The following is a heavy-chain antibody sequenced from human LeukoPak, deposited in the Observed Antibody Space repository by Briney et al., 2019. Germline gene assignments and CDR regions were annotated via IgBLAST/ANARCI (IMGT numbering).Heavy chain of an antibody. Sequence: ASVKVSCKASGYTFTGYYMHWVRQAPGQGLEWMGWINPNSGGTNYAQKFQGRVTITADESTSTAYMELSSLRSEGTAVYYCARAHYYGSGSYYGYYYYYMDVWGKGTTVTISS. V-gene: IGHV1-2*02. CDR3: ARAHYYGSGSYYGYYYYYMDV. D-gene: IGHD3-10*01. J-gene: IGHJ6*03. CDR2: INPNSGGT. CDR1: GYTFTGYY.